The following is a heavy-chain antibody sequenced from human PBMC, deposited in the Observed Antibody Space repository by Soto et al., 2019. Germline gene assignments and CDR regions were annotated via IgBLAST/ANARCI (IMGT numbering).Heavy chain of an antibody. J-gene: IGHJ6*02. CDR2: ISAYNGNT. CDR3: ARDIRFLGWSVVSLTHYLNGLDV. V-gene: IGHV1-18*04. CDR1: GYTFTSYG. D-gene: IGHD3-3*01. Sequence: QVQLVQSGAEVKKPGASVKVSCKASGYTFTSYGISWVRQAPGQGLEWMGWISAYNGNTEYAQKVQGRVTMTTDTSTSTAYMELRSLRSDDTAADYCARDIRFLGWSVVSLTHYLNGLDVWGQGTTVTVPS.